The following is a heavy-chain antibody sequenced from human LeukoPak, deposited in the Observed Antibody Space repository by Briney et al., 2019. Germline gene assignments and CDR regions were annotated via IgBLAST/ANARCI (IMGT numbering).Heavy chain of an antibody. V-gene: IGHV3-48*01. CDR2: ISSSSSTI. Sequence: PGGSLRLSCAASGFTFSSYSMNWVRQAPGKGLEWVSYISSSSSTIYYADSVKGRFTISRDNAKNSLYLQMNSLRAEDTAVYYCAKSGGYNTGVYYYGMDVWGQGTTVTVSS. D-gene: IGHD5-24*01. CDR3: AKSGGYNTGVYYYGMDV. J-gene: IGHJ6*02. CDR1: GFTFSSYS.